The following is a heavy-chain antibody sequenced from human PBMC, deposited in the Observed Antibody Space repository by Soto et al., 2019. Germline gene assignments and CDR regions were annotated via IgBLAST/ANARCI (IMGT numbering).Heavy chain of an antibody. CDR2: IIPIFGTA. Sequence: SVKVSCKASGGTFSSYAISWVRQAPGQGLEWMGGIIPIFGTANYAQKFQGRVTITAGESTSTAYMELSSLRSEDTAVYYCARDGKYYDILTGYYTSGWYFDYWGQGTLVTVSS. CDR1: GGTFSSYA. J-gene: IGHJ4*02. CDR3: ARDGKYYDILTGYYTSGWYFDY. V-gene: IGHV1-69*13. D-gene: IGHD3-9*01.